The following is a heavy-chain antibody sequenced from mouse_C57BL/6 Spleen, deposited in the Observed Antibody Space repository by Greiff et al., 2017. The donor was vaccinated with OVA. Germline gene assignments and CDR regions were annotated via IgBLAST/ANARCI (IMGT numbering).Heavy chain of an antibody. CDR2: IDPSDSET. J-gene: IGHJ2*01. CDR3: ARRGDYGNFDY. D-gene: IGHD2-4*01. V-gene: IGHV1-52*01. Sequence: QVQLQQPGAELVRPGSSVKLSCKASGYTFTSYWMHWVKQRPIQGLEWIGNIDPSDSETHYNQKFKDKATLTVDKSSSTAYMQLSSLTCEDSAVYYCARRGDYGNFDYWGQGTTLTVSS. CDR1: GYTFTSYW.